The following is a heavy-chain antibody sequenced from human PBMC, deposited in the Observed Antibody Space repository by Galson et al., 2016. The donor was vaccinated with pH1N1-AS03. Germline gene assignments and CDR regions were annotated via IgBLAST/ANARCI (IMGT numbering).Heavy chain of an antibody. CDR2: IKQDGSEK. J-gene: IGHJ4*02. CDR3: AREGDDFWGDPKYGADY. D-gene: IGHD3-3*01. CDR1: GFTFNTYW. Sequence: SLRLSCAASGFTFNTYWMSWVRQAPGKGLEWVANIKQDGSEKYYVDSVKGRFTISRDNAKNSLFLQMNSLRVEDTAVYYCAREGDDFWGDPKYGADYWGQGTLVTVSS. V-gene: IGHV3-7*01.